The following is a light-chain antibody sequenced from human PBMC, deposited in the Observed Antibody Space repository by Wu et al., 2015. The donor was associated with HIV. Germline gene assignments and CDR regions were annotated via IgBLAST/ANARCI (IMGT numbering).Light chain of an antibody. J-gene: IGKJ1*01. CDR3: QHYGSSQWT. CDR2: GAS. V-gene: IGKV3-20*01. Sequence: EIVLTQSPGTLSLSPGERATLSCRASQSLSSRNLAWYHRTPGQPPRLLIYGASSRATGIPDRFSGSGSGTDFTLTITRLEPEDFAVYYCQHYGSSQWTFGQGTKVEIK. CDR1: QSLSSRN.